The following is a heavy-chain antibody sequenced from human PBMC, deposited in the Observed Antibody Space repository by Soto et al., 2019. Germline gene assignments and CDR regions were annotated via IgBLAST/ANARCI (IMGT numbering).Heavy chain of an antibody. V-gene: IGHV4-59*01. CDR2: IHNSGTS. Sequence: SETLSLTCTVSGDTSTSYYWGWIRQAPGKGLEWIGHIHNSGTSTHNPSLNGRVTISIDMSKKQFSLKLTSLTSADTAVYYCARDFYDSVGYTWFDSWSKGTLVTVS. CDR1: GDTSTSYY. CDR3: ARDFYDSVGYTWFDS. D-gene: IGHD3-22*01. J-gene: IGHJ5*01.